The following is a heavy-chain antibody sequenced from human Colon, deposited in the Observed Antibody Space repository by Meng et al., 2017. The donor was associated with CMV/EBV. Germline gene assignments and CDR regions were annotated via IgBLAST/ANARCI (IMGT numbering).Heavy chain of an antibody. CDR1: GFVLSNYN. V-gene: IGHV3-21*01. J-gene: IGHJ3*02. CDR2: ISSDGTSR. D-gene: IGHD5/OR15-5a*01. Sequence: GGSLRLSCATSGFVLSNYNMNWVRQAPGKGLEWVSSISSDGTSRHYSDSVKGRFTISSDNAKGSLYLQMDSLRAEDTAVYYCARDHRGALYDNDAFNIWGQGTMVTVSS. CDR3: ARDHRGALYDNDAFNI.